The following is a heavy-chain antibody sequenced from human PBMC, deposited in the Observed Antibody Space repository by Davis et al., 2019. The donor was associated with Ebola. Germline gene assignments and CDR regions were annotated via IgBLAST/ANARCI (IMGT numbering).Heavy chain of an antibody. J-gene: IGHJ4*02. CDR2: INHSGST. D-gene: IGHD2-21*02. CDR3: ARGQLTSNIVVVTASHFDY. V-gene: IGHV4-38-2*02. Sequence: GSLRLSCTVSGYSISSDYFCAWIRQPPGKGLEWIGEINHSGSTNYNPSLKSRVTISVDTSKNQFSLKLSSVTAADTAVYYCARGQLTSNIVVVTASHFDYWGQGTLVTVSS. CDR1: GYSISSDYF.